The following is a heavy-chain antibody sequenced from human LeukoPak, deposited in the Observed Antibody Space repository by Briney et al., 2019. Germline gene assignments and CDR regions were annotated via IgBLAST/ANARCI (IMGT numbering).Heavy chain of an antibody. CDR3: AKSFGGSYYYYGMDV. CDR1: GLTFTSYA. CDR2: ISGSGGST. J-gene: IGHJ6*02. V-gene: IGHV3-23*01. Sequence: PGGSLDLSWAASGLTFTSYAMSGSRKPPGKGRKWASGISGSGGSTYYADSVKGRFTISRDDSKNTLYLQMNSLRAEDTAVCYCAKSFGGSYYYYGMDVWGQGTTVTVSS. D-gene: IGHD1-26*01.